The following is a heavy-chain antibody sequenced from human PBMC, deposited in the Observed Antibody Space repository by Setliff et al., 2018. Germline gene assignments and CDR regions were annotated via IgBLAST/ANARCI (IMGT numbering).Heavy chain of an antibody. CDR3: ARDKGLMSSGWYGY. D-gene: IGHD6-19*01. CDR1: RFTFSNYG. V-gene: IGHV3-30*02. J-gene: IGHJ4*02. Sequence: PGGSLRLSCAASRFTFSNYGMHWVRQAPGKGLEWVAFIRFDGSNKYYADSVKGRFTISRDISKNTLYLQLNSLRAEDTAVYYCARDKGLMSSGWYGYWGQGTLVTVSS. CDR2: IRFDGSNK.